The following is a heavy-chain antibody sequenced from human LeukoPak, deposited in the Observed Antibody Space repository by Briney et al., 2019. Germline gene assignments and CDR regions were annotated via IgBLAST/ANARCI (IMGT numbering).Heavy chain of an antibody. CDR1: GYTFTSYG. J-gene: IGHJ4*02. D-gene: IGHD5-12*01. CDR2: ISAYNGNT. CDR3: ARGRYSGYDYYGFDY. V-gene: IGHV1-18*01. Sequence: ASVKVSCKASGYTFTSYGISWVRQAPGQGLEWMGWISAYNGNTNYAQKLQGRVTMTTDTSTSTAYMELRSLRSDDTAAYYCARGRYSGYDYYGFDYWGQGTLVTVSS.